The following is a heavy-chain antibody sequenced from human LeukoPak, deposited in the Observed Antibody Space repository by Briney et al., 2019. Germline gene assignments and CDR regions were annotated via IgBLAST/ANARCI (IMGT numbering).Heavy chain of an antibody. CDR3: ALRAGISSSWYHRPGFDP. CDR1: GGSISSYY. D-gene: IGHD6-13*01. CDR2: IYYSGST. Sequence: SETLSLTCTVSGGSISSYYWSWIRQPPGKGLEWIGYIYYSGSTNYNPSLKSRVTISVDTSKNQFSLKLSSVTAADTAVYYCALRAGISSSWYHRPGFDPWGQGTLVTVSS. J-gene: IGHJ5*02. V-gene: IGHV4-59*12.